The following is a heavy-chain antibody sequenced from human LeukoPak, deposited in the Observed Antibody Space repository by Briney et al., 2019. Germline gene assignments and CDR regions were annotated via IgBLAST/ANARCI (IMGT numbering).Heavy chain of an antibody. CDR2: INHSGST. CDR1: GGSFSGYY. J-gene: IGHJ4*02. Sequence: ASETLSLTCAVYGGSFSGYYWSWIRQPPGKGLEWIGGINHSGSTNYNPSLKSRVTISVDTSKNQFSLKLSSVTAADTAVYYCASKYQLLSDFDYWGQGTLVTVSS. D-gene: IGHD2-2*01. V-gene: IGHV4-34*01. CDR3: ASKYQLLSDFDY.